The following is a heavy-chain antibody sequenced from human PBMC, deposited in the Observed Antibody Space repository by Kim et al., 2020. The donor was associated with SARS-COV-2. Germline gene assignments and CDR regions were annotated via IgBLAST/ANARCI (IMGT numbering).Heavy chain of an antibody. D-gene: IGHD1-1*01. Sequence: ASVKVSCKTSGYTFSSYGISWVRQAPGQGLEWMGWISANNGNTNYAQKLQGRVTMTTDTSTSTAYMELRSLRSDDTAVYYCARASHNWNDQDALDIWGQGTMVTVFS. CDR2: ISANNGNT. J-gene: IGHJ3*02. CDR3: ARASHNWNDQDALDI. CDR1: GYTFSSYG. V-gene: IGHV1-18*01.